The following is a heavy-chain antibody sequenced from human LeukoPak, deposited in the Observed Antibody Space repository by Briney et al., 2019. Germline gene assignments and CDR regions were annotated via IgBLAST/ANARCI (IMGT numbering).Heavy chain of an antibody. CDR1: GGSFSGYY. D-gene: IGHD5-18*01. CDR2: INHSGST. Sequence: SETLSLTCAVYGGSFSGYYWSWIRQPPGKGLEWIGEINHSGSTNYNPSLKSRVTISVDTSKNQFSLKLSSVTAADTAVYYCARTEESGYSYRYFGYYYYMDVWGKGTTVTVSS. CDR3: ARTEESGYSYRYFGYYYYMDV. J-gene: IGHJ6*03. V-gene: IGHV4-34*01.